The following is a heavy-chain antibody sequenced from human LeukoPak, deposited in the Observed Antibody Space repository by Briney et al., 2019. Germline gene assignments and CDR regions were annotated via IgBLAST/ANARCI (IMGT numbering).Heavy chain of an antibody. CDR3: ARVEYSTSGSVYFDY. CDR1: GGSISSRDYC. J-gene: IGHJ4*02. V-gene: IGHV4-30-4*01. Sequence: PSETLSLTCTVSGGSISSRDYCWSWISQPPGKGLEWIGYIYYRGSAYYHPSLKGRLTISVYTSMSQFSLKLSSVTASDTAVYYWARVEYSTSGSVYFDYWGQGALVTVSS. CDR2: IYYRGSA. D-gene: IGHD6-6*01.